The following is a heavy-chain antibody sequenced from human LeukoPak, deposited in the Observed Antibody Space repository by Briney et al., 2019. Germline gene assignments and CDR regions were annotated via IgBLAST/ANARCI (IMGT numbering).Heavy chain of an antibody. CDR1: GYTFTRYG. Sequence: ASVKVSCKASGYTFTRYGISWVRQAPGQGLEWMGRINPNSGGTSYAQQFQGRVTMTRDTSISTAYMELSSLRSDDTAVYYCARVSVAGTPDRDYFDYWGQGTLVTVSS. D-gene: IGHD6-19*01. CDR3: ARVSVAGTPDRDYFDY. CDR2: INPNSGGT. V-gene: IGHV1-2*06. J-gene: IGHJ4*02.